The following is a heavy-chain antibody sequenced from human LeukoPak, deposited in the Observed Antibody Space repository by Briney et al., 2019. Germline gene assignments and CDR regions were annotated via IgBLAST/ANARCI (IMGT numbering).Heavy chain of an antibody. CDR1: GFTFSSYA. Sequence: GRSLRLSCAASGFTFSSYAMHWVRQAPGKGLEWVAVISYDGSNKYYADSVKGRFTISRDNSKNTLYLQMNSLRAEDTAAYYCARVARGYSYRQFYFDYWGQGTLVTVSS. CDR3: ARVARGYSYRQFYFDY. J-gene: IGHJ4*02. CDR2: ISYDGSNK. D-gene: IGHD5-18*01. V-gene: IGHV3-30-3*01.